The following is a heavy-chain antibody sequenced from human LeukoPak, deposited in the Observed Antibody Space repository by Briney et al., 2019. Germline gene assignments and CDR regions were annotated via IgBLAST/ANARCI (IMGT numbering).Heavy chain of an antibody. V-gene: IGHV1-2*02. D-gene: IGHD3-16*01. CDR3: ARGRGEFDYFEY. J-gene: IGHJ4*02. CDR1: GYTFTCYY. CDR2: INPNSGGT. Sequence: ASVKVSCKASGYTFTCYYMHWVRQAPGQGLEWMGWINPNSGGTNYAQKFQGRVTMTRDTSISTAYMELSRLRSDDTAVYYCARGRGEFDYFEYWGQGTLVTVSS.